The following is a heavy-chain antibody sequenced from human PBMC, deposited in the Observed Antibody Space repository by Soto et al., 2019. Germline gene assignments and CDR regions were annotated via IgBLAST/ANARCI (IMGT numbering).Heavy chain of an antibody. V-gene: IGHV1-69*13. D-gene: IGHD3-22*01. CDR1: GGTFSSYA. Sequence: ASVKVSCKASGGTFSSYAISWVRQAPGQGLEWMGGIIPIFGTANYAQKFQGRVTITADESTSTAYMELSSLRSEDTAAYYCARERYYYDSSGYYHANYYFDYWGQGTLVTVSS. J-gene: IGHJ4*02. CDR2: IIPIFGTA. CDR3: ARERYYYDSSGYYHANYYFDY.